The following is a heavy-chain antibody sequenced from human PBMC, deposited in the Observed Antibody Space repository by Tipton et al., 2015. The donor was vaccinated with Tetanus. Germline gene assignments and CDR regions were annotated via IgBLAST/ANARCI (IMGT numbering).Heavy chain of an antibody. CDR3: AREADCSGGGCFSGDFDN. Sequence: CAASGFIFSSYGIHWVRQAPGKGLEWVAVSWYDGTDKYYADSVKGRFTISRDNSKNTLYLQMNSLRAEDTAVYYCAREADCSGGGCFSGDFDNWGQGTQVTVSS. J-gene: IGHJ4*02. D-gene: IGHD2-15*01. CDR2: SWYDGTDK. CDR1: GFIFSSYG. V-gene: IGHV3-33*01.